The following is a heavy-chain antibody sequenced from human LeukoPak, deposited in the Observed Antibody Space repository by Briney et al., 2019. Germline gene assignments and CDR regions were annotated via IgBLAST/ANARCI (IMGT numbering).Heavy chain of an antibody. CDR3: ARGDSSGYYDFDY. V-gene: IGHV4-34*01. D-gene: IGHD3-22*01. J-gene: IGHJ4*02. CDR1: GGSFSGYY. Sequence: SETLSLTCAVYGGSFSGYYWSWLRQPPGKGLEWIGEIIHSGSTNYNPSLKSRVSISVDTSKNQFSLRLSSVTAADTAVYYCARGDSSGYYDFDYWGQGTLVTVSS. CDR2: IIHSGST.